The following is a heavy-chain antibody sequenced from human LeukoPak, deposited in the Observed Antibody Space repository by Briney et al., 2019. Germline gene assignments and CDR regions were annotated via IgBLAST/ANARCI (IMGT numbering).Heavy chain of an antibody. D-gene: IGHD4-17*01. Sequence: PGGSLRLSCAASGFTVSSYSMSWVRQAPGKGLEWVSSISSSSSYIYYADSVKGRFTISRDNAKNSLYLQMNSLRAEDTAVYYCARGDYGAGYYYYYMDVWGKGTTVTVSS. CDR3: ARGDYGAGYYYYYMDV. J-gene: IGHJ6*03. CDR1: GFTVSSYS. CDR2: ISSSSSYI. V-gene: IGHV3-21*01.